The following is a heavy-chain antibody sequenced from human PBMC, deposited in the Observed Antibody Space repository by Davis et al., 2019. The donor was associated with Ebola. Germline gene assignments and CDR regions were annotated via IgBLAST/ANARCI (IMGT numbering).Heavy chain of an antibody. CDR3: ARGWGIAALFGDY. D-gene: IGHD6-13*01. J-gene: IGHJ4*02. CDR1: GYTFTSYD. V-gene: IGHV1-8*01. CDR2: MNPNSGNT. Sequence: ASVKVSCKASGYTFTSYDINRVRHATGQGLEWMGWMNPNSGNTGYAQKFQGRVTMTRNTSISTAYMELSSLRSEDTAVYYCARGWGIAALFGDYWGQGTLVTVSS.